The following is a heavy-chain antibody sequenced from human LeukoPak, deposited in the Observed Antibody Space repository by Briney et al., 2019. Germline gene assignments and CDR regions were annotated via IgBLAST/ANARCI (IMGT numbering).Heavy chain of an antibody. J-gene: IGHJ3*02. V-gene: IGHV4-4*07. D-gene: IGHD5-18*01. Sequence: SETLSLTCTVSGGSISSYYWSWIRQPAGKGLEWMGRSYTSGSANYNPSLKSRVTMSLYTSKNQFSLKLSSVTAAATAVHYCARDLQLWFFGAFDIWGQGTMVTVSS. CDR3: ARDLQLWFFGAFDI. CDR1: GGSISSYY. CDR2: SYTSGSA.